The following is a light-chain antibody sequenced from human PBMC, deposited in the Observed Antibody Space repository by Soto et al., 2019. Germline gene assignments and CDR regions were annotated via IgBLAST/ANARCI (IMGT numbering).Light chain of an antibody. V-gene: IGLV9-49*01. Sequence: QPVLTQPPSASASLGASVTLTCTLSSGYSNDKVYGYQQRPGKGPRFVLRVGTGGIVGSEGDGIPDGFSVLGAGLNRYLTIKNIQEEDESDYHCGAGHGNGSNFNVVFGGGTQLTVL. CDR2: VGTGGIVG. J-gene: IGLJ2*01. CDR1: SGYSNDK. CDR3: GAGHGNGSNFNVV.